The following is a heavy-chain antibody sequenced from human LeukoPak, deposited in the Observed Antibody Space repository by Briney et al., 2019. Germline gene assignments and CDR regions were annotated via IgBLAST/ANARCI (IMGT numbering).Heavy chain of an antibody. CDR1: GFTFSSYS. CDR3: AISYSSGWSALFDY. V-gene: IGHV3-48*04. Sequence: GGSLRLSCAASGFTFSSYSMNWVRQAPGKGLEWVSYISSSSSTIYYADSVKGRFTISRDNAKNSLYLQMNSLRAEDTAVYYCAISYSSGWSALFDYWGQGTLVTVSS. J-gene: IGHJ4*02. D-gene: IGHD6-19*01. CDR2: ISSSSSTI.